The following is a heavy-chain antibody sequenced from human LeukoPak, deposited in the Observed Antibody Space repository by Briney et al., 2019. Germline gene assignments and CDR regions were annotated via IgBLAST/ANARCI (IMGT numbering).Heavy chain of an antibody. CDR1: GFTFSSFA. CDR2: FDGNGPNT. V-gene: IGHV3-23*01. Sequence: GGSLRLSCAASGFTFSSFAMTWVRQAPGKGLEWVSGFDGNGPNTYYADSVKGRWTISRDNSRNSLYLQMNSLRAEDTAVYYCASQTNWFDPWGQGTLVTVSS. J-gene: IGHJ5*02. CDR3: ASQTNWFDP.